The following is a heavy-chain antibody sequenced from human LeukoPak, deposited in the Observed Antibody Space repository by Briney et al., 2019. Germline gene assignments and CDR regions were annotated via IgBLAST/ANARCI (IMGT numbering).Heavy chain of an antibody. Sequence: PGGSLRLSCAASGFTFSSYGMHWVRQAPGKGLEWVAVMWYDGSNKYYADSVKGRFTISRDNSKNTLYLQMNSLRAEDTAVYYCARFGSSWYYFDYWGQGTLVTVSS. V-gene: IGHV3-33*01. CDR3: ARFGSSWYYFDY. D-gene: IGHD6-13*01. CDR2: MWYDGSNK. J-gene: IGHJ4*02. CDR1: GFTFSSYG.